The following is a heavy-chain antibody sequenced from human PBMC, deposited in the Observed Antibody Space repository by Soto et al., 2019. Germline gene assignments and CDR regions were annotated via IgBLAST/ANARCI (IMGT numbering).Heavy chain of an antibody. CDR3: ARGCFSSGWHFYDWFDP. J-gene: IGHJ5*02. CDR1: GYTFTGYY. Sequence: ASVKVSCKASGYTFTGYYMHWVRQAPGQGLEWMGWINPNSGGTNYAQKFQGWVTMTRDTSISTAYMELSRLRSDDTAVYYCARGCFSSGWHFYDWFDPWGQGTLVTVSS. CDR2: INPNSGGT. D-gene: IGHD6-19*01. V-gene: IGHV1-2*04.